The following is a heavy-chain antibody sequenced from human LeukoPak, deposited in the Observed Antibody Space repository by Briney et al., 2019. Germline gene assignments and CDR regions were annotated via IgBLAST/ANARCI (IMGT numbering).Heavy chain of an antibody. D-gene: IGHD6-19*01. V-gene: IGHV3-23*01. J-gene: IGHJ4*02. CDR2: ICGSGGST. Sequence: PGGSLRLSCAASGFTFSSYAMSWVRQAPGKGLEWVSPICGSGGSTYYADSVKGRFTISRDSSKNTLYLQMNSLRAEDTAVYYCAKDRQWLAIYYFDYWGQGTLVTVSS. CDR3: AKDRQWLAIYYFDY. CDR1: GFTFSSYA.